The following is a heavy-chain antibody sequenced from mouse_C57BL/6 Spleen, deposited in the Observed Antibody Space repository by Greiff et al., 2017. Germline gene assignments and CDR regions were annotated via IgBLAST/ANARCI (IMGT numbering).Heavy chain of an antibody. CDR2: IDPSDSYT. CDR3: ARRMVTTDFDV. V-gene: IGHV1-69*01. CDR1: GYTFTCYW. J-gene: IGHJ1*03. Sequence: QVQLQQPGAELVMPGASVKLSCKASGYTFTCYWMHWVKQRPGQGLEWIGEIDPSDSYTNYNQKFKGKSTLTVDKSSSTAYMQLSSLTSEDSAVYYCARRMVTTDFDVWGTGTTVTVSS. D-gene: IGHD2-2*01.